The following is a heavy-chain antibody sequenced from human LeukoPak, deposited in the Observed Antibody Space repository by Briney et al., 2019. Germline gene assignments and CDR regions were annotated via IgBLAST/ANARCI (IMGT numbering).Heavy chain of an antibody. J-gene: IGHJ4*02. CDR3: ARDRGYFTMTINYFDY. D-gene: IGHD3-22*01. CDR1: GFTFSSYS. Sequence: GGSVRLSCAASGFTFSSYSMNWVRQAPGKGLEWVSSISSSSSYIYYADSVKGRFTISRDNAKNSLYLQMNSLRAEDTAVYYCARDRGYFTMTINYFDYWGQGTLVTVSS. CDR2: ISSSSSYI. V-gene: IGHV3-21*01.